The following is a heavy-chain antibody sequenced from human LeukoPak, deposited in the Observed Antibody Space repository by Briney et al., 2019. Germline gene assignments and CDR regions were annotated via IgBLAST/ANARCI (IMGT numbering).Heavy chain of an antibody. D-gene: IGHD3-10*01. CDR1: GFTVSSNY. CDR3: TKLKGWYGEGYFDY. J-gene: IGHJ4*02. Sequence: GGSLRLSCAASGFTVSSNYMSWVRQAAGKGLECVSVIYSGGTTFYADSVKGRFTISRDNSKNTLYLQMNSLRADDTAVYYCTKLKGWYGEGYFDYWGQGTLVTVSS. CDR2: IYSGGTT. V-gene: IGHV3-53*01.